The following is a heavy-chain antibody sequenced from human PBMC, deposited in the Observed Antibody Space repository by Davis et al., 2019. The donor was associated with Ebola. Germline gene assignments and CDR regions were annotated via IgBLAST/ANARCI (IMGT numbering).Heavy chain of an antibody. CDR3: ARDPKELHDYGDHDGWFDP. V-gene: IGHV3-21*01. CDR2: TSSSSSYI. D-gene: IGHD4-17*01. Sequence: PGGSLRLSCAASGFTFSSYSMNWVRQAPGKGLEWVSSTSSSSSYIYYADSVKGRFTISRDNAKNSLYLQMNSLRAEDTAVYYCARDPKELHDYGDHDGWFDPWGQGTLVTVSS. CDR1: GFTFSSYS. J-gene: IGHJ5*02.